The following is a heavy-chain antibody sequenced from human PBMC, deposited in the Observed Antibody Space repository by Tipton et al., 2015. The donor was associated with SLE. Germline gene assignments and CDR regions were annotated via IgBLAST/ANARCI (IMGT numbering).Heavy chain of an antibody. CDR2: ISSSSSYI. CDR1: GFTFSSYS. D-gene: IGHD1-26*01. J-gene: IGHJ4*02. Sequence: SLRLSCAASGFTFSSYSMNWVRQAPGKGLEWVSSISSSSSYIYYADSVKGRFTISRDNAKNSLYLQMNSLRAEDTAVYYCARARRWELDLYYFDYWGQGTLVTVSS. V-gene: IGHV3-21*01. CDR3: ARARRWELDLYYFDY.